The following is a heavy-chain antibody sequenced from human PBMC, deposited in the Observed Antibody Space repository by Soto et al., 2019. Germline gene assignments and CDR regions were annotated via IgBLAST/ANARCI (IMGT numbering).Heavy chain of an antibody. D-gene: IGHD6-19*01. J-gene: IGHJ5*02. CDR1: GYTFSSYG. CDR2: INAYNVNT. Sequence: QVHLVQSGAEVKKPGASVKVSCKASGYTFSSYGISWVRQAPGQVLEWMGWINAYNVNTNYAQNLQGRVTMTTDTSANTAYMELRSLRSDDTAVYYCARVYSVAGNNWFDPWGQGILVTVSS. V-gene: IGHV1-18*01. CDR3: ARVYSVAGNNWFDP.